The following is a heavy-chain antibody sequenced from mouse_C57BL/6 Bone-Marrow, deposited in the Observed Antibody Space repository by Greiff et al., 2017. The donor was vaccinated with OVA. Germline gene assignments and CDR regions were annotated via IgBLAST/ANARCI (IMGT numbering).Heavy chain of an antibody. Sequence: VQLKQPGAELVKPGASVKLSCKASGYTFTSYWMHWVKQRPGQGLEWIGMIHPNSGSTNYNEKFKSKATLTVDKSSSTAYMQLSSLTSEDSAVYYCARRRLLRTYAMDYWGQGTSVTVSS. CDR2: IHPNSGST. J-gene: IGHJ4*01. CDR1: GYTFTSYW. V-gene: IGHV1-64*01. D-gene: IGHD2-3*01. CDR3: ARRRLLRTYAMDY.